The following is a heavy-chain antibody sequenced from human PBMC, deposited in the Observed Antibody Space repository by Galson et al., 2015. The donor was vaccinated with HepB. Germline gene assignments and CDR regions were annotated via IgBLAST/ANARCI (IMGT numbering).Heavy chain of an antibody. CDR1: GGTFSSYA. CDR3: ARDLSSGWYFARVDYFDY. J-gene: IGHJ4*02. D-gene: IGHD6-19*01. Sequence: SVKVSCKASGGTFSSYAISWVRQAPGQGLEWMGRIIPILGIANYAQKFQGRVTITADKSTSTAYMELSSLRSEDTAVYYCARDLSSGWYFARVDYFDYWGQGTLVTVSS. V-gene: IGHV1-69*04. CDR2: IIPILGIA.